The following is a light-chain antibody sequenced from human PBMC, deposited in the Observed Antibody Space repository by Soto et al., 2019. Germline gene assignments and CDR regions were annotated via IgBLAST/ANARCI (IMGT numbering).Light chain of an antibody. CDR3: AAWDDSLNGYV. Sequence: QSVLTQPPSASGTPGQRVTISCSGSSSNIGTNTVNWYQQLPGTAPKLLIYNNNQRPSGVPDRFSGSKSGTSASLAISGLQSDIEADYYCAAWDDSLNGYVFGIGTKGTVL. CDR1: SSNIGTNT. V-gene: IGLV1-44*01. CDR2: NNN. J-gene: IGLJ1*01.